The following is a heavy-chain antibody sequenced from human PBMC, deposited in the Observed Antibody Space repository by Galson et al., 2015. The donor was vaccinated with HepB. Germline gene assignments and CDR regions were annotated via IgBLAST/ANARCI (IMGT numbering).Heavy chain of an antibody. D-gene: IGHD4-17*01. V-gene: IGHV2-70*11. J-gene: IGHJ6*02. CDR1: GFSLSTSGMC. CDR2: IDWDDDK. CDR3: ARIHGDYYYYGMDV. Sequence: PALVKPTQTLTLTCTFSGFSLSTSGMCASWIRQPPGKALEWLARIDWDDDKYYSTSLKTRFTISKDTSKNQVVLTMTNMDPVDTATYYCARIHGDYYYYGMDVWGQGTTVTVSS.